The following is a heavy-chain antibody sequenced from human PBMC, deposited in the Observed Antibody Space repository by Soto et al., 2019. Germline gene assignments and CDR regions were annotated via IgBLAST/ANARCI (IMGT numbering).Heavy chain of an antibody. J-gene: IGHJ3*02. V-gene: IGHV3-48*01. Sequence: GGSLRLSCAASGFTFSSYSMNWVRQAPGKGLEWVSYISSSSSTIYYADSVKGRFTISRDNAKNSLYLQMNSLRAEDTAVYYCAGGWPHDAFDIWGQGTMVTVSS. D-gene: IGHD6-19*01. CDR1: GFTFSSYS. CDR3: AGGWPHDAFDI. CDR2: ISSSSSTI.